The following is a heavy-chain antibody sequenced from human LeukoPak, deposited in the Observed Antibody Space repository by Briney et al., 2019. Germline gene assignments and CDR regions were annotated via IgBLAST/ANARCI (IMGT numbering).Heavy chain of an antibody. CDR3: AKRGSGWYEDYYYYMDV. V-gene: IGHV3-23*01. J-gene: IGHJ6*03. CDR2: IGGSGGGT. D-gene: IGHD6-19*01. CDR1: GFTFSSYA. Sequence: GGSLRLSCAASGFTFSSYAMSWVRQAPGKGLEWVSAIGGSGGGTYYADSVKGRFTISRDNSKNTLYLQMNSLRAEDTAVYYCAKRGSGWYEDYYYYMDVWGKGTTVTISS.